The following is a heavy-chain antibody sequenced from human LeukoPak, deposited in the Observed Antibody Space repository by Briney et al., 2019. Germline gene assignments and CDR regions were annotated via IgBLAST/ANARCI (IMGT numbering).Heavy chain of an antibody. V-gene: IGHV4-30-2*01. D-gene: IGHD5-24*01. CDR3: ARARGVRDGYNYYFDY. CDR1: GGSISSGGYS. J-gene: IGHJ4*02. Sequence: PSETLSLTCAVSGGSISSGGYSWSWIRQPPGKGLEWIGYIYHSGSTYYNPSLKSRVTISVDRSKNQFSLKLSSVTAADMAVYYCARARGVRDGYNYYFDYWGQGTLVTVSS. CDR2: IYHSGST.